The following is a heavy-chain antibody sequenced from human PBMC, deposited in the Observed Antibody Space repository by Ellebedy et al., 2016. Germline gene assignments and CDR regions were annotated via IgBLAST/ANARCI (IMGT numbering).Heavy chain of an antibody. V-gene: IGHV3-74*01. J-gene: IGHJ6*02. CDR1: GFTFSSYW. Sequence: GESLKISXAASGFTFSSYWMHWVRQAPGKGLVWVSRINSDGSSTSYADSVKGRFTISRDNAKNTLYLQMNSLIAEDTAVYYCADILTGVGMNVWGQGTTVTVSS. D-gene: IGHD3-9*01. CDR2: INSDGSST. CDR3: ADILTGVGMNV.